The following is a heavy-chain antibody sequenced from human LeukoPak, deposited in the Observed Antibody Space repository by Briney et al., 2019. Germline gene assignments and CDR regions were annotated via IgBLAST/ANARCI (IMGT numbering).Heavy chain of an antibody. Sequence: ASVKASCKASGYTFTSYAMHWVRQAPGQRLEWMGWINAGNGNTKYSQKFQGRVTITRDTSASTAYMELSSLRSEDTAVYYCARDWYSSGCMDVWGQGTTVTVSS. V-gene: IGHV1-3*01. J-gene: IGHJ6*02. CDR2: INAGNGNT. D-gene: IGHD6-19*01. CDR3: ARDWYSSGCMDV. CDR1: GYTFTSYA.